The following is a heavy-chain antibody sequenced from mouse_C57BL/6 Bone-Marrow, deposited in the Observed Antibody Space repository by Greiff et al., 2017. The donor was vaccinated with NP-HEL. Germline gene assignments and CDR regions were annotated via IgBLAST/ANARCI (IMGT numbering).Heavy chain of an antibody. Sequence: EVQVVESGGGLVKPGGSLKLSCAASGFTFSSYAMSWVRQTPEKRLEWVATISDGGSYTYYPDNVKGRFTISRDNAKNNLYLQMSHLKSEDTAMYYCARDRAYYSNYDYAMDYWGQGTSVTVSS. CDR1: GFTFSSYA. D-gene: IGHD2-5*01. V-gene: IGHV5-4*01. CDR3: ARDRAYYSNYDYAMDY. J-gene: IGHJ4*01. CDR2: ISDGGSYT.